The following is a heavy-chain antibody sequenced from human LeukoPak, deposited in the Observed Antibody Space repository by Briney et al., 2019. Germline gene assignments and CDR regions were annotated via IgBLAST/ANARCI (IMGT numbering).Heavy chain of an antibody. CDR1: GYTFTGYY. D-gene: IGHD2-2*01. Sequence: APVKVYCKASGYTFTGYYMHWVRQAPGQGLEWMGWINPNRGGTNYAQKFQGRVTMTRDTSISTAYMELSRLRSDDTAVYYCATSLYCSSTNCYALYFQHWGQGSLVSVSS. CDR2: INPNRGGT. J-gene: IGHJ1*01. V-gene: IGHV1-2*02. CDR3: ATSLYCSSTNCYALYFQH.